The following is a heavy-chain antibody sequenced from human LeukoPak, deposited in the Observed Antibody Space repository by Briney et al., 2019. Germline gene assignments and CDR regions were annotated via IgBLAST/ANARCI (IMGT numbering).Heavy chain of an antibody. J-gene: IGHJ4*02. CDR3: ARRDYSSGQDY. Sequence: SKTLSLTCTVSGGSISSSSYYWGWIRQPPGKGLEWIGSIYYSGSTYYNPSLKSRVTISVDTSKNQFSLKLSSVTAADTAVYYCARRDYSSGQDYWGLGTLVTVSS. D-gene: IGHD6-19*01. CDR1: GGSISSSSYY. CDR2: IYYSGST. V-gene: IGHV4-39*01.